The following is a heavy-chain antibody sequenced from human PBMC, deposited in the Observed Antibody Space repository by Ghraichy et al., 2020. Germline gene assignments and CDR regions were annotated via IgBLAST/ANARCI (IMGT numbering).Heavy chain of an antibody. D-gene: IGHD2-15*01. CDR1: GSTFSSSG. CDR2: ISYDGSNK. Sequence: GGSLRLSCAASGSTFSSSGMHWVRPAPGKGLEWVAVISYDGSNKYYADSVKGRFTISRDNSKNTLYLQMNSLRAEDTAVYYCAKDAIPYCSGGSCYLGYWGQGTLVTVSS. CDR3: AKDAIPYCSGGSCYLGY. J-gene: IGHJ4*02. V-gene: IGHV3-30*18.